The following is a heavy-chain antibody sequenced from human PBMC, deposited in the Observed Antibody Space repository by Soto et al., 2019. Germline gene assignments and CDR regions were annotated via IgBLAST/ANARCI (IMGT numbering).Heavy chain of an antibody. CDR2: IYHSGTT. Sequence: SETLSLTCAVSGGSISSGGYSWSWIRQPPGKGLEWIGYIYHSGTTYYNPSLKSRVTVSADTSKDQLSLKLTSVTAADTAVYYCARHDGFSSGWIFDYWGHGTLVTVSS. CDR3: ARHDGFSSGWIFDY. J-gene: IGHJ4*01. V-gene: IGHV4-30-2*03. CDR1: GGSISSGGYS. D-gene: IGHD6-19*01.